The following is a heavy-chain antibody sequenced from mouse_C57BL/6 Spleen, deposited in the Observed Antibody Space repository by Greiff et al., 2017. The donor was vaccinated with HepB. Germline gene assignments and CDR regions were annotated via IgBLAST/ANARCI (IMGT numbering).Heavy chain of an antibody. D-gene: IGHD2-1*01. CDR2: INPSTGGT. CDR1: GYSFTGYY. J-gene: IGHJ2*01. Sequence: EVQLQQSGPELVKPGASVKISCKASGYSFTGYYMNWVKQSPEKSLEWIGEINPSTGGTTYNQKFKAKATLTVDKSSSTAYMQLKSLTSEDSAVYYCVIYYGNEGIFDYWGQGTTLTVSS. V-gene: IGHV1-42*01. CDR3: VIYYGNEGIFDY.